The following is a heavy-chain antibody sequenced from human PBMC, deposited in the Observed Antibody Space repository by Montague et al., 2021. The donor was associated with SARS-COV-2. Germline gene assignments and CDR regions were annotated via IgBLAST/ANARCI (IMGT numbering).Heavy chain of an antibody. D-gene: IGHD4-23*01. CDR2: INHSGTT. J-gene: IGHJ4*02. CDR3: ARWDPQTLTLIGLRGKSASDY. CDR1: GGSFSGYY. Sequence: SETLSLTCAVYGGSFSGYYWTWIRQSPGKGLEWIAEINHSGTTNYNFNPSLRSRVTISVDTSKGRFSLKLSSVTAADTGVYYCARWDPQTLTLIGLRGKSASDYWGQGTLVTVSS. V-gene: IGHV4-34*01.